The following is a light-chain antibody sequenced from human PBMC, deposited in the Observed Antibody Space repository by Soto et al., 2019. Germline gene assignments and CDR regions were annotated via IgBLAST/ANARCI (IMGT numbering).Light chain of an antibody. Sequence: EIVLTQSPGTLSLSPGERATLSCRACQSVTSSYLAWYQQKPGQAPRLLIYAASSRATGIPDRFSGSGSGTDFPLTISRLEPEDFAVYYCQQYGYSATFGGGTKVDNK. J-gene: IGKJ4*01. CDR3: QQYGYSAT. V-gene: IGKV3-20*01. CDR2: AAS. CDR1: QSVTSSY.